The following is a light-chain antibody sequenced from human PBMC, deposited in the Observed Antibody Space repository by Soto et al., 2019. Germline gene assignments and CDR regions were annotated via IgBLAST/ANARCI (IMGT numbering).Light chain of an antibody. CDR2: KAS. CDR1: QSIGSS. CDR3: LQYYTYPFT. J-gene: IGKJ4*01. V-gene: IGKV1-5*03. Sequence: DIQMTQFPSTLSASVGDRITITCRASQSIGSSLAWYQQRPGKAPNLLIYKASSLESGVPSGFSGSGSGAEFTLTFSSLQPDDFATYFCLQYYTYPFTFGGGTRWIS.